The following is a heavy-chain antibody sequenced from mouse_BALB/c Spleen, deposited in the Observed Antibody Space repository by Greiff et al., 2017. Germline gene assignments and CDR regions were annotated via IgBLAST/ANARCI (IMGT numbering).Heavy chain of an antibody. J-gene: IGHJ4*01. Sequence: EVKLQESGGGLVQPGGSLRLSCATSGFTFTDYYMSWVRQPPGKALEWLGFIRNKANGYTTEYSASVKGRFTISRDNSQSILYLQMNTLRAEDSATYYCARDLYYYGSTGYYAMDYWGQGTSVTVSS. CDR2: IRNKANGYTT. V-gene: IGHV7-3*02. D-gene: IGHD1-1*01. CDR3: ARDLYYYGSTGYYAMDY. CDR1: GFTFTDYY.